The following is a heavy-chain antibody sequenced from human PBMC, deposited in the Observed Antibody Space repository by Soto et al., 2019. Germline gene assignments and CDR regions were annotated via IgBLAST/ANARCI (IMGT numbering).Heavy chain of an antibody. CDR1: GDSVSSTSAA. Sequence: QVQLQQSGPGLVQPSQTLSLTCAISGDSVSSTSAAWSWIRQSPSRGLEWLGRTYYRSNWYSDYAVSVKGRITINPDTSKNQFSLQLNSVTPEDTAVYYCARGSYYSGWVWGQGPLVTVSS. V-gene: IGHV6-1*01. D-gene: IGHD6-19*01. CDR2: TYYRSNWYS. CDR3: ARGSYYSGWV. J-gene: IGHJ4*02.